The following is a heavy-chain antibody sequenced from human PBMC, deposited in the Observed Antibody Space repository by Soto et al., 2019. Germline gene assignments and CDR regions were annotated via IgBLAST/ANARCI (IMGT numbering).Heavy chain of an antibody. CDR2: IRTKTNSYAT. J-gene: IGHJ4*02. Sequence: EVQLVESGGGLVQPGGSLKLSCATSGFIFSDSAVHWVRQAPGKGLEWIARIRTKTNSYATAYVASVQGRFTVSRDESKNPAYLKINSLKPDDTAIYFCTRREKGVCFGDNCSPPFDLWGPETLVTVSS. V-gene: IGHV3-73*02. CDR1: GFIFSDSA. CDR3: TRREKGVCFGDNCSPPFDL. D-gene: IGHD2-15*01.